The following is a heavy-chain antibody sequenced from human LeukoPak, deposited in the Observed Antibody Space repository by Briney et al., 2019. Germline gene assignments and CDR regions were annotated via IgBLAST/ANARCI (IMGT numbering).Heavy chain of an antibody. V-gene: IGHV3-7*01. D-gene: IGHD3-22*01. CDR2: IKQDGSEK. CDR1: GFTFSSYW. J-gene: IGHJ5*02. Sequence: GGSLRLSCAASGFTFSSYWMSWVRQAPGKGLEWVANIKQDGSEKYYVDSVKGRFTISRDSAKNSLYLQMNSLRAEDTAVYYCARESYDSSGYDNWFDPWGQGTLVTVSS. CDR3: ARESYDSSGYDNWFDP.